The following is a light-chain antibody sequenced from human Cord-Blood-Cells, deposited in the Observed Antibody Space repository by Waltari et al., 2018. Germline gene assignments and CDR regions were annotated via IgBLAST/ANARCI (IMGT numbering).Light chain of an antibody. CDR2: EGS. V-gene: IGLV2-23*01. Sequence: QSALTQPASVSGSPGPSITISCTGTIRDVGSYKLVSWYQQHPGKAPKLMIYEGSKRPSGVSNRFSGSKSGNTASLTISGLQAEDEADYYCCSYAGSSTVVFGGGTKLTVL. J-gene: IGLJ2*01. CDR3: CSYAGSSTVV. CDR1: IRDVGSYKL.